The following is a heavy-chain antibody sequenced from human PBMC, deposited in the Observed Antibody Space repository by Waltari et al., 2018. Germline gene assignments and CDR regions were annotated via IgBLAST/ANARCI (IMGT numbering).Heavy chain of an antibody. CDR1: GYSISSGYY. V-gene: IGHV4-38-2*01. J-gene: IGHJ5*02. CDR2: IYHSGST. CDR3: ARVSVVPAAPNWFDP. Sequence: QVQLQESGPGLVKPSETLSLTCAVSGYSISSGYYWGWIRQPPGKGLEWIGSIYHSGSTYYNPSLKRRVTISVDTSKNQFPLKLSSVTAADTAVYYCARVSVVPAAPNWFDPWGQGTLVTVSS. D-gene: IGHD2-2*01.